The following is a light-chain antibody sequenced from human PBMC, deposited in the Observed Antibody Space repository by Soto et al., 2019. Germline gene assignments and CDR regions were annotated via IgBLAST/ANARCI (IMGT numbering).Light chain of an antibody. CDR2: GAS. CDR3: QEDGSSPWT. J-gene: IGKJ1*01. CDR1: PSVSSSY. V-gene: IGKV3-20*01. Sequence: EIVLTQSPGTLSLSPGERATLSCRASPSVSSSYLAWYQQKPGQAPMLLIYGASRMATGIPDRFSGSGSGTDFTLTISRLEPEYLAVYYCQEDGSSPWTLGQGTKVEIK.